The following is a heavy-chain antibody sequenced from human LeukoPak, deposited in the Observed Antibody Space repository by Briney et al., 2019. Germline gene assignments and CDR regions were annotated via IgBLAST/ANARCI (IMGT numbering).Heavy chain of an antibody. CDR1: GFTFSSYG. D-gene: IGHD3-9*01. J-gene: IGHJ4*02. CDR3: AKLTGNPSGYFAF. V-gene: IGHV3-23*01. Sequence: PGGSLRLSCAASGFTFSSYGMSWVRQAPGKGLEWVSTISGSGGSTYYADSVEGRFTISRDNSKNTQYLQMNSLRAEDTAVYYCAKLTGNPSGYFAFWGQGTLVTVSS. CDR2: ISGSGGST.